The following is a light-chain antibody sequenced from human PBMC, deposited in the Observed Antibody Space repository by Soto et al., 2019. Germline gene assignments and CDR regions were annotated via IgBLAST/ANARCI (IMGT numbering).Light chain of an antibody. CDR1: KSVSSSH. Sequence: ETVLTQSPGTLSLSPGERAILTCRASKSVSSSHLAWYQHKPGQAPRLLIYAASSRATGSPDRFSGGGSGTDFTLTISRLEPEDFAVYYCQQYGYSPITFGQGTRLEIK. V-gene: IGKV3-20*01. CDR2: AAS. J-gene: IGKJ5*01. CDR3: QQYGYSPIT.